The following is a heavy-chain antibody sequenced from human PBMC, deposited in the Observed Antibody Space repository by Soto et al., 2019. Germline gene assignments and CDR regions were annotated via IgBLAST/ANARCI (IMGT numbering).Heavy chain of an antibody. CDR3: ARRGSQVVRGVIITYYYYGMDV. CDR2: IYYSGGT. D-gene: IGHD3-10*01. J-gene: IGHJ6*02. CDR1: GYSMTSGGYY. V-gene: IGHV4-31*03. Sequence: SETLSLTCTVSGYSMTSGGYYWSWIRHLPGKGLEWIGYIYYSGGTQFNPSLKSRVSMSVDTSKNQFSLRLSSVTAADTAVYYCARRGSQVVRGVIITYYYYGMDVWGQGTTVTVSS.